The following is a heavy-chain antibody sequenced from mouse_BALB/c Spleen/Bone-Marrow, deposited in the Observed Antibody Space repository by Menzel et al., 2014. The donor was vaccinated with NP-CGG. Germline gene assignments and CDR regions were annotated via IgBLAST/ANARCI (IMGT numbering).Heavy chain of an antibody. CDR1: EYEFXSHD. J-gene: IGHJ3*01. V-gene: IGHV5-2*01. D-gene: IGHD1-1*01. CDR2: INSDGGST. Sequence: EVKLMESGGGLVQPGESLKLSCESNEYEFXSHDMSWVRKTPEKRLELVAAINSDGGSTYHPDTMERRFIISRDNSKKTLYLQMSSLRSEDTAFYYCARHGDYYGSSLFAYWGQGTLVTVSA. CDR3: ARHGDYYGSSLFAY.